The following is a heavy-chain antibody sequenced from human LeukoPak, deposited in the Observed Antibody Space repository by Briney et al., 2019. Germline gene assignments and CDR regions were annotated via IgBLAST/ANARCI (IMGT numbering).Heavy chain of an antibody. J-gene: IGHJ4*02. CDR2: IYYSGST. D-gene: IGHD2-2*01. V-gene: IGHV4-59*08. Sequence: SETLSLTCTVSGGSISSYYWSWIRQPPGKGLEWLGYIYYSGSTYYNPSLKSRVTISVDTSRNQFSLKLSSVTAADTALYYCARIDTVVLPSTMFDYWGQGTLVTVSS. CDR3: ARIDTVVLPSTMFDY. CDR1: GGSISSYY.